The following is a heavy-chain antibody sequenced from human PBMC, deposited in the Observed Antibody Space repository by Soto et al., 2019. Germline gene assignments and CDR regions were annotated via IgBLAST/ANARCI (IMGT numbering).Heavy chain of an antibody. CDR3: ARGDSGDYIGYGMDV. J-gene: IGHJ6*02. CDR1: GFTFTNYA. V-gene: IGHV3-33*01. Sequence: QVQLVESGGGVVQPGRSLRVSCAASGFTFTNYAMHWVRQAPGKGLEWLAVIWYDGSNKYYADSVKGRFTISRDNSKNTLYLQMNSLRAEDTAVYYCARGDSGDYIGYGMDVWGQGTTVTVSS. CDR2: IWYDGSNK. D-gene: IGHD4-17*01.